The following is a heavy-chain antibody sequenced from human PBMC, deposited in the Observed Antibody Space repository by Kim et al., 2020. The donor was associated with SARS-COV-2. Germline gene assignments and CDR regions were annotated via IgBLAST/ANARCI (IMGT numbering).Heavy chain of an antibody. CDR3: ARGREGYTSSWYLDY. V-gene: IGHV4-59*09. D-gene: IGHD6-13*01. Sequence: PAHKSRVTISLDTSKNPVSLELSSVTAADTAVYYCARGREGYTSSWYLDYWGQGTLVTVSS. J-gene: IGHJ4*02.